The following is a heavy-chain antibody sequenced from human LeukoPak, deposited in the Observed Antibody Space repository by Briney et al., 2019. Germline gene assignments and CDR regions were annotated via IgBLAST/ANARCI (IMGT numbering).Heavy chain of an antibody. CDR1: GFSFSDYY. CDR3: ASGYCGSISCYASVY. J-gene: IGHJ4*02. Sequence: GGSLRLSSAASGFSFSDYYMTWIRQAPGKGLEWVSYISSSGSTIYYADSVKGRFTISRDNAKNSLYLQMNSLRAEDTAVYYCASGYCGSISCYASVYWGQGTLVTVSS. D-gene: IGHD2-2*03. V-gene: IGHV3-11*04. CDR2: ISSSGSTI.